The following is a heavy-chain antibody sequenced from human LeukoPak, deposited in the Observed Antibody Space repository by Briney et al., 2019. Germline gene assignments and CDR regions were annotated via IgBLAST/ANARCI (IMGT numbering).Heavy chain of an antibody. D-gene: IGHD1-26*01. CDR1: GGSFSGYY. CDR3: ASSPRISSGSYGVDP. J-gene: IGHJ5*02. V-gene: IGHV4-34*01. CDR2: INHSGST. Sequence: PSETLSLTCAVYGGSFSGYYWSWIRQPPGKGLEWIGEINHSGSTNYNPSLKSRVTISVDTSKNQFSLKLSSVTAADTAVYYCASSPRISSGSYGVDPWGQGTLVTVSS.